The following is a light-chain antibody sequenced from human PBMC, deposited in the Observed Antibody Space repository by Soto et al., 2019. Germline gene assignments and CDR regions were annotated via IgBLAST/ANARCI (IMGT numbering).Light chain of an antibody. CDR1: QSLLYSSDNRNY. J-gene: IGKJ2*01. CDR3: HQYYSIPYT. V-gene: IGKV4-1*01. CDR2: WAS. Sequence: DIVMTQSPDSLAVSLGGWAAINCKSSQSLLYSSDNRNYLAWYQQKPGQPPKLLIYWASTRESGVPDRFTGSGSGTAFTLTITSLQAEDVAVYYCHQYYSIPYTFGQGTKLEIK.